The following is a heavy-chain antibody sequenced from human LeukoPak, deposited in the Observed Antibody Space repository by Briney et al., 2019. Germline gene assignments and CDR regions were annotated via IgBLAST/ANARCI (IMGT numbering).Heavy chain of an antibody. CDR2: ISGSGGSI. CDR1: GFTFSSYA. V-gene: IGHV3-23*01. CDR3: AKGKGYGSGTYHPFDY. D-gene: IGHD3-10*01. J-gene: IGHJ4*02. Sequence: GGSLRLSCAASGFTFSSYAMSWVRQAPGKGLEWVSGISGSGGSINYADSVKGRFTISRDNSKTTLYVQMNSLRAEDTAVYYCAKGKGYGSGTYHPFDYWGQGTLVTVSS.